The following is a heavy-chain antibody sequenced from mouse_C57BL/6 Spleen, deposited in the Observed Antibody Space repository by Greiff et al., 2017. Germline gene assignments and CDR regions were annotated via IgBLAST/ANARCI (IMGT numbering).Heavy chain of an antibody. CDR1: GFSLTSYG. CDR3: AKEGVSYYGSRGYFDV. Sequence: VQLVESGPGLVAPSQSLSITCTVSGFSLTSYGVSWVRQPPGKGLEWLGVIWGDGSTNYHSALISRLSISKDNSKSQVFVKLNSLQTDDTATYYGAKEGVSYYGSRGYFDVWGTGTTVTVSS. V-gene: IGHV2-3*01. CDR2: IWGDGST. J-gene: IGHJ1*03. D-gene: IGHD1-1*01.